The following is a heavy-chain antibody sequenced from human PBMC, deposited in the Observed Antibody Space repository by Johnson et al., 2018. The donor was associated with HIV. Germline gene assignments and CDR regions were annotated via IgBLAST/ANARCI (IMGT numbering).Heavy chain of an antibody. CDR3: AKDRNYDILSI. V-gene: IGHV3-13*01. Sequence: VQLVESGGGVVQPGGSLTLSCAASGFTFSNSDMHWVRQPTGQGLEWVSGMGTAGDRHYADSVNGRFAVSRDDAKNTLYLQMNSLRAEDTAVYYCAKDRNYDILSIWGQGTVVTVSS. CDR2: MGTAGDR. CDR1: GFTFSNSD. D-gene: IGHD3-9*01. J-gene: IGHJ3*02.